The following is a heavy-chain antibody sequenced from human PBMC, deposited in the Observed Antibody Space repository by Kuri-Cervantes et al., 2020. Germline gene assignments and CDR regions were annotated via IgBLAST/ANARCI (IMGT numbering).Heavy chain of an antibody. Sequence: GESLNISCAAGGTIDTDAISWVRQAPGQGLEWMGWINPNSGGTNYAQKFQGRVTMTTDTSTSTAYMELRSLRSDDTAVYYCARDRGFGDENDYWGQGTLITVSS. CDR3: ARDRGFGDENDY. CDR1: GGTIDTDA. CDR2: INPNSGGT. V-gene: IGHV1-18*01. D-gene: IGHD3-3*01. J-gene: IGHJ4*02.